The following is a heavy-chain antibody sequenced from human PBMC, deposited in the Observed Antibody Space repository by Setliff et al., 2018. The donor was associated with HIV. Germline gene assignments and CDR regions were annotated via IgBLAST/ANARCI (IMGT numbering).Heavy chain of an antibody. J-gene: IGHJ6*02. CDR3: ARSVIGYYYYGMDV. CDR1: ALTFSNAW. V-gene: IGHV3-30*08. D-gene: IGHD3-10*01. Sequence: PGGSLRLSCAASALTFSNAWMSWVRQAPGKGLEWVAVISYDGSNKYYADSVKGRFTISRDNSKNTLYLQMNSLRAEDTAVYYCARSVIGYYYYGMDVWGQGALVTVSS. CDR2: ISYDGSNK.